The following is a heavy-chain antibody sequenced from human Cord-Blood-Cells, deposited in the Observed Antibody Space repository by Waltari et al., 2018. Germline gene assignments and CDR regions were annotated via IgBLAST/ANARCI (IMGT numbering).Heavy chain of an antibody. Sequence: QVQLVQSGAEVKKPGASVKVSCKASGYTFTGYYMHWVRQAPGQGLEWMGWINPNSGGTNYAQKCQGRVTMTRDTSISTAYMELSRLRSDDTAVYYCARVPGITGTPDVWGKGTTVTVSS. CDR1: GYTFTGYY. D-gene: IGHD1-20*01. J-gene: IGHJ6*04. V-gene: IGHV1-2*02. CDR3: ARVPGITGTPDV. CDR2: INPNSGGT.